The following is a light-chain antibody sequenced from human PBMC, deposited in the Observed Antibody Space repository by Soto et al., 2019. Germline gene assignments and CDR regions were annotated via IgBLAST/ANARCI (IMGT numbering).Light chain of an antibody. V-gene: IGKV1-5*03. Sequence: DIQMTQSPSTLSASVGDRVTITCRASQSVGSWLSWYQQKPGKAPKLLIYKASSLESGVPSRFSGSGSGTELSLTISSLQPDDLESYNCQQYWSSSPGTFGQGTKVEIK. CDR1: QSVGSW. CDR2: KAS. J-gene: IGKJ1*01. CDR3: QQYWSSSPGT.